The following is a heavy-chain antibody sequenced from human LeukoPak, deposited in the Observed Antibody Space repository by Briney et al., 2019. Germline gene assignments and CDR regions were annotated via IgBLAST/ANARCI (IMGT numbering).Heavy chain of an antibody. Sequence: ASVKVSFKASGYTFTSYDINWVRQATGQGLAWMGWMNPNSGNTGYAQKFQGRVTMTRNTSISTAYMELSSLRSEDTAVYYCARSFDYYGSGRGFDYWGQGTLVTVSS. J-gene: IGHJ4*02. CDR1: GYTFTSYD. CDR3: ARSFDYYGSGRGFDY. V-gene: IGHV1-8*01. D-gene: IGHD3-10*01. CDR2: MNPNSGNT.